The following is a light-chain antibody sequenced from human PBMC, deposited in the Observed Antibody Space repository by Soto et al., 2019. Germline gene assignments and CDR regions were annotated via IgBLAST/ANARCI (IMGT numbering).Light chain of an antibody. J-gene: IGLJ1*01. V-gene: IGLV2-14*01. Sequence: QSALTQPASVSGSPGQSITISCTGTSSDVGGYNYVSWYQQHPGKAPKLMIYDVSNRPSGVSNRFSGSKSGNTASLTISGLQAEDEADYYCSSYTSSGTPRYVFGTGTKVTVL. CDR3: SSYTSSGTPRYV. CDR1: SSDVGGYNY. CDR2: DVS.